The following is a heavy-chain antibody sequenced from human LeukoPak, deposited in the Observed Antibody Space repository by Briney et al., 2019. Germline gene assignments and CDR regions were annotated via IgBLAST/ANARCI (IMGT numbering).Heavy chain of an antibody. CDR2: IYYSGST. D-gene: IGHD6-13*01. CDR3: ARDRRAYSSSWYTNWFDP. CDR1: GGSISSYY. J-gene: IGHJ5*02. V-gene: IGHV4-59*01. Sequence: KPSETLSLTCTVSGGSISSYYWSWIRQPPGKGLEWIGYIYYSGSTNYNPSLKSRVTISVDTSKNQFSLKLSSVTAADTAVYYCARDRRAYSSSWYTNWFDPWGQGTLVTVSS.